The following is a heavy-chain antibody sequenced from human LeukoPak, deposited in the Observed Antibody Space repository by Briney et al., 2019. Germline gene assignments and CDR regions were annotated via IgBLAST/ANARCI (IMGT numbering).Heavy chain of an antibody. CDR1: RFTFSIYS. D-gene: IGHD2-15*01. Sequence: GGSLRLSCAASRFTFSIYSMNWVRQAPGKGLEWVSSITSSGTYIYYADSVKGRFTISRDNAQNSLYLQMNSLRADDTAVYYCARRVGYCSGGTCKSYYMDVWGKGTTVTVSS. V-gene: IGHV3-21*01. CDR2: ITSSGTYI. CDR3: ARRVGYCSGGTCKSYYMDV. J-gene: IGHJ6*03.